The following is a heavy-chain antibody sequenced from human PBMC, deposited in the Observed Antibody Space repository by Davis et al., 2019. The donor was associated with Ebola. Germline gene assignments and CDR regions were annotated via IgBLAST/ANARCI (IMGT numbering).Heavy chain of an antibody. CDR1: GFTFSSYA. V-gene: IGHV3-30-3*01. CDR3: VRDHVWRGVFDI. J-gene: IGHJ3*02. CDR2: ISYDGGNK. Sequence: GESLKISCAASGFTFSSYAMRWVRQAPGRGLECVAVISYDGGNKYYADSVKGRFTISRDNSKNTLYLQMNSLRAEDTAVYYCVRDHVWRGVFDIWGQGTMVTVSS. D-gene: IGHD2-21*01.